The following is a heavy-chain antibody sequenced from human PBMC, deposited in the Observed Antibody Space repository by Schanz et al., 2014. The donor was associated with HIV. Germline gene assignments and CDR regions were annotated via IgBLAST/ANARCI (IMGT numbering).Heavy chain of an antibody. J-gene: IGHJ6*02. V-gene: IGHV3-21*02. CDR1: GFIFSDFD. CDR3: ARDHLGHPWESGYYYGMDV. D-gene: IGHD1-26*01. CDR2: ISSNSIYK. Sequence: EVQLVESGGGLVKPGGSLRLSCAASGFIFSDFDMNWVRQAPGKGLEWVSSISSNSIYKYYADSMKGRFTISRDNAKNSLYLQMSNLRAEDTAVYSCARDHLGHPWESGYYYGMDVWGQGTTVTVS.